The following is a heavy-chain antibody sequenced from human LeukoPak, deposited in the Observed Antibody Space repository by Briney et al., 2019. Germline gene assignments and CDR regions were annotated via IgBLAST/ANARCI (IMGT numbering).Heavy chain of an antibody. CDR2: ISGSGGTT. J-gene: IGHJ4*02. CDR3: AKVHGSGSYDY. V-gene: IGHV3-23*01. D-gene: IGHD3-10*01. CDR1: GFTFTNYD. Sequence: GGSLRLSCAASGFTFTNYDMTWVRQAPGKGLEWVSTISGSGGTTYYADSVEGRFTISRDNSQNTLYLQMNSLRAEDTALYYCAKVHGSGSYDYWGQGTQVTVSS.